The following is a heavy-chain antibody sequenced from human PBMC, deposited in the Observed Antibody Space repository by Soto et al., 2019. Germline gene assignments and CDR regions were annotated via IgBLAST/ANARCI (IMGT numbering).Heavy chain of an antibody. CDR3: ARILDAMFTGSDGWFDP. V-gene: IGHV2-26*01. CDR2: IFSNDEK. D-gene: IGHD3-10*02. J-gene: IGHJ5*02. CDR1: GFSLSNPRMR. Sequence: QVTLKESGPVLVKPTETLTLTCTVSGFSLSNPRMRVSWIRQPPGKALEWLAHIFSNDEKSYSTSLKSRLTTSTDTSKSPVGLSTTDMDPVDTATYYCARILDAMFTGSDGWFDPWGQGTLVTVSS.